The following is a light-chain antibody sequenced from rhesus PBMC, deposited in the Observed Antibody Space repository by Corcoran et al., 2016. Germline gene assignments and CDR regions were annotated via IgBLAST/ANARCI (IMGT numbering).Light chain of an antibody. CDR1: SSVTTRY. CDR3: QQGNSIPYS. CDR2: RTS. J-gene: IGKJ2*01. Sequence: EIVLTQSPTSMAVSQGERVTISCTASSSVTTRYLHWYQQKPGFPPRLLVYRTSSLASGVPARFSGSGSGTSYTLTISTMEAEDAANYYCQQGNSIPYSFGQGTKVEIK. V-gene: IGKV3S9*01.